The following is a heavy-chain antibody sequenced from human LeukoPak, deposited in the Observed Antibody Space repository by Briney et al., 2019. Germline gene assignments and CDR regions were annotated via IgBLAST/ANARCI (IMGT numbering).Heavy chain of an antibody. Sequence: GGSLRLSCAASGFTFDDYAMHWVRQAPGKGLEWVSGISWNSGSIGYADSVKGRFTISRDNAKNSLYLQMNSLRAEDTALYYCAKARSGSYPTRIDYWGQGTLVTVSS. J-gene: IGHJ4*02. V-gene: IGHV3-9*01. CDR1: GFTFDDYA. CDR2: ISWNSGSI. CDR3: AKARSGSYPTRIDY. D-gene: IGHD1-26*01.